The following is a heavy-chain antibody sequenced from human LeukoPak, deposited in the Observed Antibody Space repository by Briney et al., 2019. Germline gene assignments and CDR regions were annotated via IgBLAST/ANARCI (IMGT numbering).Heavy chain of an antibody. CDR3: ARWGNDYSQFDS. D-gene: IGHD4-11*01. V-gene: IGHV3-23*01. CDR2: VSGSGDNT. J-gene: IGHJ4*02. CDR1: GFTFSSYA. Sequence: GGSLRLSCAASGFTFSSYAMTWVRQAPGKGLEWVSVVSGSGDNTNYADSVKGRFTISRDNSKNTLFLQMNSLRTEDTAVYFCARWGNDYSQFDSWGRGTLVTVS.